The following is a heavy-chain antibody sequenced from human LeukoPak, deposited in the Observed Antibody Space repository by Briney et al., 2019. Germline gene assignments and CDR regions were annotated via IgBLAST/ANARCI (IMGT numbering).Heavy chain of an antibody. Sequence: GGSLRLSCAASGFTFSSYWMSWVRQAPGKWLEWVANIKQDGSEKYYADSVKGRFTISRDNAKNSLYLQMNSLRAEDTAVYYCARSPPEYYDFWSGSTSWFDPWSQGTLVTVSS. J-gene: IGHJ5*02. D-gene: IGHD3-3*01. CDR2: IKQDGSEK. V-gene: IGHV3-7*01. CDR1: GFTFSSYW. CDR3: ARSPPEYYDFWSGSTSWFDP.